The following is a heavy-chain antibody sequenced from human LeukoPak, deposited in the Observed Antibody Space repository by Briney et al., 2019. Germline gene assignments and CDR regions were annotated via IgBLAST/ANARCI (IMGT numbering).Heavy chain of an antibody. CDR1: GFTFSSHE. J-gene: IGHJ4*02. V-gene: IGHV3-48*03. Sequence: GGSLRLSCAASGFTFSSHEINWVRQAPGKGLEWVSYISSSGSTIYYADSVKGRFTISRDNAKNSLYLQMNSLRAEDTAVYYCARGKVVRGVFFDYWGQGTLVTVSS. D-gene: IGHD3-10*01. CDR2: ISSSGSTI. CDR3: ARGKVVRGVFFDY.